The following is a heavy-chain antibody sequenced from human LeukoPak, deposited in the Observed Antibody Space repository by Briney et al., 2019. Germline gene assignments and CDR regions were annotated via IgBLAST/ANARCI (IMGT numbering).Heavy chain of an antibody. CDR3: ARHPWGWLATFDY. Sequence: SETLSLTCTVSGGSISSSSYYWGWIRQPPGRGLEWIGSIYYSGSTYYNPSLKSRVTISVDTSKNQFSLKLSSVTAADTAVYYCARHPWGWLATFDYWGQGTLVTVSS. V-gene: IGHV4-39*01. CDR1: GGSISSSSYY. J-gene: IGHJ4*02. D-gene: IGHD6-19*01. CDR2: IYYSGST.